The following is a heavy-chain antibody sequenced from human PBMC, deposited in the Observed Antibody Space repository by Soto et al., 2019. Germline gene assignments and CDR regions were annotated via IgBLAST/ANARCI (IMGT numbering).Heavy chain of an antibody. D-gene: IGHD3-10*01. CDR2: ITGSGGNA. Sequence: GRSLRLSCAVSAFTFSVYAMSWVRQAPGKGLEWVSSITGSGGNAYYADSVKGRFTISRDNSKNTLYMQMNSLRAEDTALYYCAKGSGPLPRNWFDPWDLGTLVTVSS. J-gene: IGHJ5*02. CDR3: AKGSGPLPRNWFDP. V-gene: IGHV3-23*01. CDR1: AFTFSVYA.